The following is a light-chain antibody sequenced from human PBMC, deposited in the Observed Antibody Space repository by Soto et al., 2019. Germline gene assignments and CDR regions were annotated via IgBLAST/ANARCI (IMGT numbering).Light chain of an antibody. CDR1: QTVSRY. CDR3: QQRGNWPS. J-gene: IGKJ4*01. V-gene: IGKV3-11*01. Sequence: SPGERATLSCRASQTVSRYLAWYQQKPCQAPRLPIYDASNRATGIPARFSGSGSGTDFTLTISSLEPEDFALYYCQQRGNWPSFGGGTKVDIK. CDR2: DAS.